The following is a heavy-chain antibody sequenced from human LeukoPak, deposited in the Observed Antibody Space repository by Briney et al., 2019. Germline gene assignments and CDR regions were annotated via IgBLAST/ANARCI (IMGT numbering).Heavy chain of an antibody. Sequence: GGSLRLSCAASGFTFASYAMSWVRQAPGKGLEWVSTITGSGDSTDYADSVKGRFTISRDNSKNTLYLQMNSLRVEDTAVYYCARRASYYFPYWGQGTLVTVSS. J-gene: IGHJ4*02. D-gene: IGHD2-21*01. CDR1: GFTFASYA. CDR2: ITGSGDST. V-gene: IGHV3-23*01. CDR3: ARRASYYFPY.